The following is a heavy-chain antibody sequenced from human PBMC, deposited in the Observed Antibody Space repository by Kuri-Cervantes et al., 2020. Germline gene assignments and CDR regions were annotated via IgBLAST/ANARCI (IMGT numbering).Heavy chain of an antibody. Sequence: GESLKISCAASGFTFDDYTMHWVRQAPGKGLEWVSLISWDGGSTYYADSVKGRFTISRDNSKNTLYLQMNSLRAEDTAVYYCARDPPRSGWLSRYYYGMDVWGQGTTVTVSS. V-gene: IGHV3-43*01. CDR1: GFTFDDYT. CDR3: ARDPPRSGWLSRYYYGMDV. CDR2: ISWDGGST. D-gene: IGHD6-19*01. J-gene: IGHJ6*02.